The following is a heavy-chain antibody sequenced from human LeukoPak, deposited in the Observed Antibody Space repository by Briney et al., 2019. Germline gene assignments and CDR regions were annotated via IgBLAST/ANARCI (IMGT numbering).Heavy chain of an antibody. Sequence: GGSLRLSCAASGFTVSSNYMSWVRQAPGKGLEWVSVIYSGGSTYYADSVKGRFTISRDSSKNTLYLQMNSLRAEDTAVYYCARFINAYSGRGDYWGQGTLVTVSS. D-gene: IGHD1-26*01. CDR3: ARFINAYSGRGDY. J-gene: IGHJ4*02. CDR2: IYSGGST. CDR1: GFTVSSNY. V-gene: IGHV3-53*01.